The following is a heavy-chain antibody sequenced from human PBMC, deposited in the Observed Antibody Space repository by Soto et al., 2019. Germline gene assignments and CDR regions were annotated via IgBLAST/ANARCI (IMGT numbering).Heavy chain of an antibody. Sequence: QVQLQQWGAGLLKPSETLSLTCAVYGGSFSGYYWNWIRQPPGKGLEWIGEIDHSGYTNYNPSLKCRVTISVDPSKNQFSPRLTSVTAADTAVYYCARVRDWFDPWGQGTLVTVSS. J-gene: IGHJ5*02. CDR2: IDHSGYT. CDR1: GGSFSGYY. CDR3: ARVRDWFDP. D-gene: IGHD3-3*01. V-gene: IGHV4-34*01.